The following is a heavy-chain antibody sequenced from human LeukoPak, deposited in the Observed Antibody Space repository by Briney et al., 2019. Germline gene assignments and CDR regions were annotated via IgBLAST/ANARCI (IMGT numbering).Heavy chain of an antibody. V-gene: IGHV4-39*07. CDR2: INHSGST. D-gene: IGHD3-22*01. CDR1: GGSISSSSYY. CDR3: ARGPGITMIAGFDP. J-gene: IGHJ5*02. Sequence: SETLSLTCTVSGGSISSSSYYWGWIRQPPGKGLEWIGEINHSGSTNYNPSLKSRVTISVDTSKNQFSLKLSSVTAADTAVYYCARGPGITMIAGFDPWGQGTLVTVSS.